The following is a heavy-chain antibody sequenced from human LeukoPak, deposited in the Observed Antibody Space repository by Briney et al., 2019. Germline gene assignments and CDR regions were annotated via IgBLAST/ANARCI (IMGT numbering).Heavy chain of an antibody. Sequence: AASVKVSCKASGYTFTSYYMHWVRQAPGQGLEWMGWINPYSGGTNYAQNFQGRVTMTRSTSISTAYMELSRLRSDDTAVYYCARDDASNWSSDFDYWGQGTLVTVSS. CDR2: INPYSGGT. V-gene: IGHV1-2*02. J-gene: IGHJ4*02. CDR1: GYTFTSYY. CDR3: ARDDASNWSSDFDY. D-gene: IGHD6-13*01.